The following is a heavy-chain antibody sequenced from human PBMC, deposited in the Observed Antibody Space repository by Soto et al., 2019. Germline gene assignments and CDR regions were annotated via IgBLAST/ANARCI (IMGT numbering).Heavy chain of an antibody. V-gene: IGHV3-30-3*01. J-gene: IGHJ4*02. CDR2: ISYDGSNK. CDR3: ARSLTVKKTGRSSYYFDY. CDR1: GFTFSSYA. Sequence: GGSLRLSCAASGFTFSSYAMHWVRQAPGKGLEWVAVISYDGSNKYYADSVKGRFTISRDNSKNTLYLQMNSLRAEDTAVYYCARSLTVKKTGRSSYYFDYWGQGTLVTVSS.